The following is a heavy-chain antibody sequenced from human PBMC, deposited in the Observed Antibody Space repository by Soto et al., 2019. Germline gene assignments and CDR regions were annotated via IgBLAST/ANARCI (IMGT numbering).Heavy chain of an antibody. Sequence: PGESLKISCKGSGYSFTSYWIGWVRQMPGKGLGWMGIIYPGDSDTRYSPSFQGQVTISADKSISTAYLQWSSLKASDTAMYYCARLVDTAMVISYYFDYWGQGTLVTVSS. CDR3: ARLVDTAMVISYYFDY. CDR1: GYSFTSYW. V-gene: IGHV5-51*01. CDR2: IYPGDSDT. J-gene: IGHJ4*02. D-gene: IGHD5-18*01.